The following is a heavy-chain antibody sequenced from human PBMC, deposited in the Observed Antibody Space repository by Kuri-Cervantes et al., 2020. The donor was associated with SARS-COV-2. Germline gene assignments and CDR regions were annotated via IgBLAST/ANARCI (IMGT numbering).Heavy chain of an antibody. V-gene: IGHV1-2*02. CDR1: GYTFTGYY. CDR2: INPNSGGT. J-gene: IGHJ3*02. D-gene: IGHD3-22*01. Sequence: ASVKVSCKASGYTFTGYYMHWVRQAPGQGLEWMGWINPNSGGTNYAQKFQGRVTMTRGTSISTAYMELSRLRSDDTAVYYCARGGLNYYDSSGHYAFDIWGQGTMVTVSS. CDR3: ARGGLNYYDSSGHYAFDI.